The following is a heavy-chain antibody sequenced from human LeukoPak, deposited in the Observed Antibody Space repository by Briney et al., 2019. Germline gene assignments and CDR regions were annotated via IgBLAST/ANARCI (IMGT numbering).Heavy chain of an antibody. D-gene: IGHD3-3*01. CDR3: ARRLGDGYYFDY. J-gene: IGHJ4*02. CDR1: GYSISSSNW. CDR2: IYCSGST. V-gene: IGHV4-28*01. Sequence: SETLSLTCAVSGYSISSSNWWGWIRQPPGKGLEWIGYIYCSGSTYYNPSLKSRVTMPVDTSKNQFSLKLSSVTAVDTAVYYCARRLGDGYYFDYWGQGTLVTVSS.